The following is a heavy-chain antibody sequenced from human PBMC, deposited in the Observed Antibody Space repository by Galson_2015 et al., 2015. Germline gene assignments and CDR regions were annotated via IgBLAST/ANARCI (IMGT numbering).Heavy chain of an antibody. CDR2: ISSSGSTI. CDR3: ARDPRSGWYGTDY. CDR1: GFTFSDYY. Sequence: SLRLSCAASGFTFSDYYISWIRQAPGKGLEWVSYISSSGSTIYYADSVKGRFTISRDNAKNSLYLQMNSLRAEDTAVYYCARDPRSGWYGTDYWGQGTLGPVSS. V-gene: IGHV3-11*01. J-gene: IGHJ4*02. D-gene: IGHD6-19*01.